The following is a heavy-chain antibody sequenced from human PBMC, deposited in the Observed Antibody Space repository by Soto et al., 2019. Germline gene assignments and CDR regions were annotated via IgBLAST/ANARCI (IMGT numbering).Heavy chain of an antibody. Sequence: SETLSLTCTVSGGSISSGGYYWSWIRQHPGKGLEWIGYIYYSGSTYYNPSLKSRVTISVDTSKNQFPLKLSSVTAADTAVYYCAREGGSVRLGIDYWGQGTLVTVSS. CDR1: GGSISSGGYY. V-gene: IGHV4-31*03. J-gene: IGHJ4*02. CDR2: IYYSGST. CDR3: AREGGSVRLGIDY. D-gene: IGHD7-27*01.